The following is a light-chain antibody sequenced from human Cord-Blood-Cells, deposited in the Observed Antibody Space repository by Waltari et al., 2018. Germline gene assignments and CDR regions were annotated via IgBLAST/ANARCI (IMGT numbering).Light chain of an antibody. CDR2: KDS. J-gene: IGLJ3*02. CDR3: QSADSSGTYPV. Sequence: SYELTQPPPVTVSPGQTARINCSGDALPTQYAYWYQQKPGQAPVLVIYKDSERPSGIPERFSGSSSGTTVTLTISGVQAEDEADYYCQSADSSGTYPVFGGGTKLTVL. CDR1: ALPTQY. V-gene: IGLV3-25*02.